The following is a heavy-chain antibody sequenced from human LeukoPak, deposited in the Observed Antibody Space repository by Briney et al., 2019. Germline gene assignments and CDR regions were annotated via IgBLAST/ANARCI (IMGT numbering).Heavy chain of an antibody. CDR3: ARRVDRLLWSGWFDP. Sequence: AASVKVSCKASGYTFTSYGISWVRQAPGQGLEWMGWISAYNGNTNYAQKLQGRVTMTTDTSTSTAYMELRSLRSDDTAVYYCARRVDRLLWSGWFDPWGQGTLVTVSS. D-gene: IGHD3-10*02. CDR1: GYTFTSYG. V-gene: IGHV1-18*01. CDR2: ISAYNGNT. J-gene: IGHJ5*02.